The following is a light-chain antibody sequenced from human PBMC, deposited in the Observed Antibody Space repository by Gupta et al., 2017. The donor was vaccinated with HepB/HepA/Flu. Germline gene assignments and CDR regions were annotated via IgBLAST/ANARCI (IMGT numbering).Light chain of an antibody. CDR1: SYDIGAYNY. CDR3: SSHAPSDF. V-gene: IGLV2-14*03. Sequence: QSALTQPASVSGSPGQSITISCTGTSYDIGAYNYVSWYQQHPGKAPKLIISDVSNRPSGVSDRFSGSKYGNTASLTISGLQAEDEADYYCSSHAPSDFFGTGTKVSVL. CDR2: DVS. J-gene: IGLJ1*01.